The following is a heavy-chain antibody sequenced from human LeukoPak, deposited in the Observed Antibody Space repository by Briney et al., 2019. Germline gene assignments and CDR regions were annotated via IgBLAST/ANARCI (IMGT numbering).Heavy chain of an antibody. V-gene: IGHV4-39*07. CDR2: IYYSGST. Sequence: SETLSLTCTVSGGSISSSSYYWGWIRQPPGKGLEWIGSIYYSGSTYYNPSLKSRVTISVDTSKNQFSLKLSSVTAADTAVYYCAREEMGYSYGYNWFDPWGQGTLVTVSS. CDR1: GGSISSSSYY. D-gene: IGHD5-18*01. CDR3: AREEMGYSYGYNWFDP. J-gene: IGHJ5*02.